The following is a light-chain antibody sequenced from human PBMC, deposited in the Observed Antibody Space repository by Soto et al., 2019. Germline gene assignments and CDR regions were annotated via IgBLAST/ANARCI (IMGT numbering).Light chain of an antibody. CDR2: EVS. V-gene: IGLV2-14*03. J-gene: IGLJ1*01. Sequence: QSALTQPASVSGSPGQSIAISCTGTSSDVGAYDFVSWYQQHPDKAPKLLIYEVSNRPSGVSDRFSGSKSVNTATLTISGLQAEDEADYYCSYHTTSNTRVFGTGTKLTVL. CDR1: SSDVGAYDF. CDR3: SYHTTSNTRV.